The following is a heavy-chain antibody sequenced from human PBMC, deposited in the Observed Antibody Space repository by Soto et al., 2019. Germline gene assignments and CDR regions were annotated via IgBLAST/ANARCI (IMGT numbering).Heavy chain of an antibody. V-gene: IGHV1-69*02. Sequence: QVQLVQSGAEVKKPGSPVKVSCKASGGTFSSYTISWVRQAPGQGLEWMGRIIPILGIANYAQKFQGRVTITADKSTSTAYMELSSLRSEDTAVYYCATPTPRNEYYDILTGYYPFDYWGQGTLVTVSS. CDR1: GGTFSSYT. D-gene: IGHD3-9*01. CDR2: IIPILGIA. J-gene: IGHJ4*02. CDR3: ATPTPRNEYYDILTGYYPFDY.